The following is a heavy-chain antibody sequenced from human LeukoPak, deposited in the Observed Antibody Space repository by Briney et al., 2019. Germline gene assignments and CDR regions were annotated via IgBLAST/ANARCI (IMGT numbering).Heavy chain of an antibody. D-gene: IGHD1-1*01. V-gene: IGHV3-30-3*01. CDR2: ISYDGSNK. CDR3: ARPPGQKYYYYGMDV. J-gene: IGHJ6*02. Sequence: PGGSLRLSCAASGFTFSSYAMHWVRQAPGKGLEWVAVISYDGSNKYYADSVKGRFTISRDNSKNTLYLQMNSLRAEDTAVYYCARPPGQKYYYYGMDVWGQGTTVTVSS. CDR1: GFTFSSYA.